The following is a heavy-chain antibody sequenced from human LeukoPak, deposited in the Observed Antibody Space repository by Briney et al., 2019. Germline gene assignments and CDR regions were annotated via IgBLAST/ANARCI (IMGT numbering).Heavy chain of an antibody. CDR1: GFTFSSYG. V-gene: IGHV3-30*03. CDR2: ISYDGSNK. J-gene: IGHJ4*02. CDR3: ARGLMGY. D-gene: IGHD2-8*01. Sequence: PGGSLRLSCAASGFTFSSYGMHWVRQAPGKGLEWVAVISYDGSNKYYADSVKGRFTISRDNSKNTLYLQMSSLRVEDTAVYYCARGLMGYWGQGTLVTVSS.